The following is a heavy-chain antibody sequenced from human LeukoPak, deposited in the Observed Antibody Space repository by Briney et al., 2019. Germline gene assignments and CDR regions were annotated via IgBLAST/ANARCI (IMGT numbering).Heavy chain of an antibody. V-gene: IGHV4-4*07. CDR1: GGSISSYY. CDR2: IYTSGST. CDR3: ARSGYSGSYGDY. J-gene: IGHJ4*02. D-gene: IGHD1-26*01. Sequence: SETLSLTCTGSGGSISSYYWSWIRQPAGKGLEWIGRIYTSGSTNYNPSLKSRVTMSVDTSKNQFSLKLSSVTAADTAVYYCARSGYSGSYGDYWGQGTLVTVSS.